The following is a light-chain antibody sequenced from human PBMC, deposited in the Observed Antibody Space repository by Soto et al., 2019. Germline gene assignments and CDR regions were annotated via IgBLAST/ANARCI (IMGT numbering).Light chain of an antibody. CDR3: QVYNSSPWT. CDR2: GAS. V-gene: IGKV3-20*01. CDR1: QSVSGNF. J-gene: IGKJ1*01. Sequence: EIVMTQSPATLSVSPGEGATLSCWASQSVSGNFLAWYQVKPGQAPRLVVYGASTRASGFPDRFSGSGSGIDFTLTISRLEPEDFAMYYCQVYNSSPWTFGQGTKVDIK.